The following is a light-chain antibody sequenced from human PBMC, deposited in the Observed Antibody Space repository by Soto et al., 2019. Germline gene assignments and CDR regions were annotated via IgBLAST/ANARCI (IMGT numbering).Light chain of an antibody. CDR2: GAS. CDR1: QGIGDT. V-gene: IGKV3-15*01. J-gene: IGKJ5*01. CDR3: QQYYKWPIT. Sequence: EVVMMQSPATLSVSPGEGATLSCRASQGIGDTLAWYQHKPGQTPRLLIYGASTRATGIPARFSGSGSGTDYTLTIGSLQSEDFAVYYCQQYYKWPITFGQGTRLEIK.